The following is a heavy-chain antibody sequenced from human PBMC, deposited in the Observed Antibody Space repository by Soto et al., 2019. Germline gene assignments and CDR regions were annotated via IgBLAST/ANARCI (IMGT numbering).Heavy chain of an antibody. CDR2: IKQDGSEK. Sequence: EVQLVESGGGLVQPGGSLRLSCAASGFTFSNYWMTWVRQAPGKGLEWVANIKQDGSEKYYVDCVKGLFTISRDNGKNSLYLQMNSLRAEDTAVYYGARERPYYDFWSGFPHACDLWGQGTMVTVSS. J-gene: IGHJ3*01. V-gene: IGHV3-7*05. CDR1: GFTFSNYW. CDR3: ARERPYYDFWSGFPHACDL. D-gene: IGHD3-3*01.